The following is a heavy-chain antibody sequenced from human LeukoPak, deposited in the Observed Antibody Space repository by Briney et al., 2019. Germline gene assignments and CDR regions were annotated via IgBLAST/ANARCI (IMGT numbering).Heavy chain of an antibody. J-gene: IGHJ4*02. Sequence: GGSLRLSCAASGFTFTNYGMSWVRQASGKGLEWVGRIRSKANSYATAYAASVKGRFPISRDDSKNTAYLQMNSLKTEDTAVYYCTRSDLVYWGQGTLVTVSS. CDR1: GFTFTNYG. V-gene: IGHV3-73*01. D-gene: IGHD2-8*02. CDR2: IRSKANSYAT. CDR3: TRSDLVY.